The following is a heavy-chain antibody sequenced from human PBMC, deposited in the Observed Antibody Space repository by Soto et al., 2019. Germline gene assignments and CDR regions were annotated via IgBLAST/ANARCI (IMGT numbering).Heavy chain of an antibody. CDR2: IRSKTDGGTT. D-gene: IGHD4-17*01. Sequence: GGSLSLSCAASGFTFSNAWMNWVRQAPGKGLEWVGRIRSKTDGGTTDYAAPVKGRFSISRDDSKNTLYLQINSLKSEDTAVYYCSFPESTTVTRFDYWGQGTLVTVSS. CDR3: SFPESTTVTRFDY. V-gene: IGHV3-15*01. CDR1: GFTFSNAW. J-gene: IGHJ4*02.